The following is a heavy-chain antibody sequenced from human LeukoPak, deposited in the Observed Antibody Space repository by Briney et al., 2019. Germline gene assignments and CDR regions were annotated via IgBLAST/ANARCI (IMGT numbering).Heavy chain of an antibody. CDR3: ARSPYGDYVDY. D-gene: IGHD4-17*01. V-gene: IGHV3-11*06. CDR2: ISSSSSYT. CDR1: GFSLSNYW. Sequence: AGGSLRLSCAASGFSLSNYWMSWVRQAPGKGLEWVSYISSSSSYTNYADSVKGRFTISRDNAKNSLYLQMNSLRAEDTAVYYCARSPYGDYVDYWGQGTLVTVSS. J-gene: IGHJ4*02.